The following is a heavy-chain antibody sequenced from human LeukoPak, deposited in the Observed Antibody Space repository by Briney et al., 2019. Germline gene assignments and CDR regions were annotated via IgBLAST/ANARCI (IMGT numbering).Heavy chain of an antibody. Sequence: ASVTVSCKASGYTFTGYYMHWVRQAPGQGLEWMGWINPNSGGTNYAQKFQGRVTMTRDTSISTAYMELSRLRSDDTAVYYCASYLEYCSGGSCYPRYYMDVWGKGTTVTVSS. D-gene: IGHD2-15*01. CDR2: INPNSGGT. CDR1: GYTFTGYY. CDR3: ASYLEYCSGGSCYPRYYMDV. V-gene: IGHV1-2*02. J-gene: IGHJ6*03.